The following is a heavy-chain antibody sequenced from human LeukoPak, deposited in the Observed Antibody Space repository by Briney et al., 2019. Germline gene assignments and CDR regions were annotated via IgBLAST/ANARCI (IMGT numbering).Heavy chain of an antibody. CDR2: INPNSGGT. D-gene: IGHD6-19*01. CDR1: GYTFTCYY. V-gene: IGHV1-2*02. Sequence: ASVKVSCKASGYTFTCYYMHWVRQAPGQGLEWMGWINPNSGGTNYAQKFQGRVTMTRDTSISTAYMELSRLRSDDTAVYYCARRRGVACIGGMDVWGQGTTVTVSS. CDR3: ARRRGVACIGGMDV. J-gene: IGHJ6*02.